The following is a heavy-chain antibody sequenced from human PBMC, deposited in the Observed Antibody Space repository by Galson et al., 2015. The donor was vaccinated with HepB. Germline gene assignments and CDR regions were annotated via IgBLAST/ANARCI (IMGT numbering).Heavy chain of an antibody. J-gene: IGHJ5*02. CDR2: LSGSGNYK. D-gene: IGHD5-12*01. V-gene: IGHV3-23*01. Sequence: SLRLSCAASGFTFNNYAMSWVRQAPGKGLEWVSGLSGSGNYKYYADTVKGRFTISRDNPKNMMYLQMNSLRAEDTAVYYCAPPADSGYDYPWGQGTLVTVSS. CDR1: GFTFNNYA. CDR3: APPADSGYDYP.